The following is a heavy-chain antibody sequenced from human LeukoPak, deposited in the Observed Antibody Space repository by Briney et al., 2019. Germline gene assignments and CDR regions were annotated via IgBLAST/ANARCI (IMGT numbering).Heavy chain of an antibody. CDR2: IYYSGST. D-gene: IGHD5-18*01. CDR1: GGSFSGYY. J-gene: IGHJ4*02. V-gene: IGHV4-59*01. Sequence: SETLSLTCAVYGGSFSGYYWSWIRQPPGKGLEWIGYIYYSGSTNYNPSLKSRVTISLDTSRNQFSLRLTSVIAADTAVYYCARAWYSHGTFDHWGQGTLVTVSS. CDR3: ARAWYSHGTFDH.